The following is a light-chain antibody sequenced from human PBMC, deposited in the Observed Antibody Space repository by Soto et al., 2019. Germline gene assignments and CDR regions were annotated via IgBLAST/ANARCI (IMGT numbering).Light chain of an antibody. J-gene: IGKJ1*01. V-gene: IGKV2-30*02. CDR2: KVS. Sequence: DVVMTQSPLSLPVTLGQPASISCRSSQSLIHSDGNTYLNWFQQRPGHSPRRLIYKVSDRASGVPDRFSGSGAGAHFTLNISRVETDDVGFSYYLQGTHRPWTFGQGTKVELK. CDR3: LQGTHRPWT. CDR1: QSLIHSDGNTY.